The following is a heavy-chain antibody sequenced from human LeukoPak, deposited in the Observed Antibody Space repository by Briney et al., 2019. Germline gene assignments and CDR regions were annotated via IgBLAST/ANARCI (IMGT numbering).Heavy chain of an antibody. CDR3: VRDLLMTDQDF. D-gene: IGHD2-21*02. CDR1: GFIFDGFA. J-gene: IGHJ4*02. CDR2: ISWDATNE. Sequence: GSSLRLSCVASGFIFDGFALYWVRQAPGKGLEWVALISWDATNEYYADSVRGRFTISRDNSKNTLFLQMNSLRHEDTAVYYCVRDLLMTDQDFWGQGTLVTVSS. V-gene: IGHV3-30*01.